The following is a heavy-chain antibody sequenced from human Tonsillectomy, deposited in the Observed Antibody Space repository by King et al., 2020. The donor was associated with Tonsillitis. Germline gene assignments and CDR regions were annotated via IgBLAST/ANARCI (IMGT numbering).Heavy chain of an antibody. Sequence: VQLVESGGAWVQPGGSLRLSCAASGFAFSSYAMNWVRQAPGKGPEWVSAITDSGSKTYYADSVEGRLPISRDNSKNTLYLQMNSLRAEDTAIYYCARGSWGVGPYYGMDVWGRGTTVTVSS. D-gene: IGHD1-26*01. CDR3: ARGSWGVGPYYGMDV. CDR2: ITDSGSKT. V-gene: IGHV3-23*04. CDR1: GFAFSSYA. J-gene: IGHJ6*02.